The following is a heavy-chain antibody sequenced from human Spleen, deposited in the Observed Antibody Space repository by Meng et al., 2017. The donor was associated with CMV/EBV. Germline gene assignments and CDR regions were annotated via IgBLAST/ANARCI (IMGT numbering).Heavy chain of an antibody. CDR3: AKDRGGSYGLDRGNYGMDV. D-gene: IGHD5-18*01. CDR1: GFTFSSYG. V-gene: IGHV3-30*02. CDR2: IRYDGSNK. J-gene: IGHJ6*02. Sequence: LSLTCAASGFTFSSYGMHWVRQAPGKGLEWVAFIRYDGSNKYYADSVKGRFTISRDNSKNTLYLQMNSLRAEDTAVYYCAKDRGGSYGLDRGNYGMDVWGQGTTVTVSS.